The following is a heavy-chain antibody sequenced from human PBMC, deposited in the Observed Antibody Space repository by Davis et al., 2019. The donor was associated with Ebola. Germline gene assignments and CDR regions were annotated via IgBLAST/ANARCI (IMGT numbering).Heavy chain of an antibody. D-gene: IGHD3-16*01. J-gene: IGHJ6*02. CDR2: ISYDGSNK. Sequence: GESLKISCAASGFTFSNYWMHWVRQAPGKGLEWVAVISYDGSNKYYADSVKGRFTISRDNAKNSLYLQMNSLRAEDTAVYYCARDRPLDFFGDYYGMDVWGQGTTVTVSS. V-gene: IGHV3-30*03. CDR1: GFTFSNYW. CDR3: ARDRPLDFFGDYYGMDV.